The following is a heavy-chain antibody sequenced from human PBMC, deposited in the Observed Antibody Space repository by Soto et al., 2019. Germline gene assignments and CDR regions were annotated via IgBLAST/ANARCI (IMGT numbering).Heavy chain of an antibody. D-gene: IGHD3-3*01. J-gene: IGHJ6*02. Sequence: GGSLRLSCAASGFTFSNYGMHWVRQAPGKGLEWVAIISNDGSSKYYADSVKGRFTISRDNSKNKFYLETNSLRSEETAVYYCVRGIYDFWSGYHETGPMGMDVWGQGTTVTVSS. CDR3: VRGIYDFWSGYHETGPMGMDV. CDR1: GFTFSNYG. V-gene: IGHV3-30*03. CDR2: ISNDGSSK.